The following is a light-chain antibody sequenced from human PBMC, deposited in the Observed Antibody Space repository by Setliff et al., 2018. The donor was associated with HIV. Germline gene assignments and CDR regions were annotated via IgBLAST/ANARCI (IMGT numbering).Light chain of an antibody. J-gene: IGLJ1*01. CDR3: CSYAGSSTTYV. CDR1: SSDIGRYNL. CDR2: QAT. Sequence: QSALAQPASVSGSPGQSITISCTGTSSDIGRYNLVSWYQQYPGKAPKLMIYQATKRPSGVSNRFSGSKSGNTASLTISGLQAEDEADYYCCSYAGSSTTYVFGTGTKVNVL. V-gene: IGLV2-23*01.